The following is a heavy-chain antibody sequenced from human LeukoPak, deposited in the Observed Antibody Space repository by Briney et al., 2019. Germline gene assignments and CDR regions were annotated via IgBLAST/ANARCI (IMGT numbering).Heavy chain of an antibody. CDR1: GYTFTGYY. D-gene: IGHD6-19*01. V-gene: IGHV1-2*02. CDR2: INPNSGGT. Sequence: ASVKVSCKASGYTFTGYYMHWVRQAPGQGLEWMGWINPNSGGTNYAQKFQGRVTMTRDTSISTAYMELSRLRSDDTAVYYCARESSGWYGLHLDYYYYMDVWGKGTTVTVSS. CDR3: ARESSGWYGLHLDYYYYMDV. J-gene: IGHJ6*03.